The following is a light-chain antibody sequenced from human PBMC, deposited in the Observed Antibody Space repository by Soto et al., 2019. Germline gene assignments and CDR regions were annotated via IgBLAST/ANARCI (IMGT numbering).Light chain of an antibody. CDR3: QQYYSYPLT. Sequence: AIRMTQSPSSFSASTGDRVTITCRASQGISSYLAWYHQKPGKAPKLLIYAASTLQSGVPSRFSGSGSGTDFTLTISCLQSEDFATYYCQQYYSYPLTFCGGTKVEIK. V-gene: IGKV1-8*01. CDR1: QGISSY. CDR2: AAS. J-gene: IGKJ4*01.